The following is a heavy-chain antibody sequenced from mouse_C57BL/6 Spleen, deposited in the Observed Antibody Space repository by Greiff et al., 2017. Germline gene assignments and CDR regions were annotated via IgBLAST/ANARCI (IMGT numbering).Heavy chain of an antibody. CDR1: GYTFTSYW. J-gene: IGHJ4*01. CDR2: IDPSDSYT. Sequence: QVQLQQPGPELVMPGASVKLSCKASGYTFTSYWMHWVKQRPGQGLEWIGEIDPSDSYTNYNQKFKGKSTLTVDKSSSTAYMQLSSLTSEDSAVYYGARSLDYCDGSSHYYAMDYWGQGTSVTVSS. V-gene: IGHV1-69*01. CDR3: ARSLDYCDGSSHYYAMDY. D-gene: IGHD1-1*01.